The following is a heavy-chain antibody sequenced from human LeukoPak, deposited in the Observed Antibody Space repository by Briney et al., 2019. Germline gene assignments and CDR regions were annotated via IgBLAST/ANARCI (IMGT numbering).Heavy chain of an antibody. CDR2: ISGAGDNT. V-gene: IGHV3-23*01. CDR3: AKDRIPGAGALLGY. J-gene: IGHJ4*02. D-gene: IGHD2-2*01. CDR1: GFTFSSSA. Sequence: GGSLRLSCAASGFTFSSSAMSWVRQAPGKGLEWVSSISGAGDNTYYADSVKGRFTISRDNSKNTLYLQMNGLRAEDTAIYYCAKDRIPGAGALLGYWGQGTLVTVSS.